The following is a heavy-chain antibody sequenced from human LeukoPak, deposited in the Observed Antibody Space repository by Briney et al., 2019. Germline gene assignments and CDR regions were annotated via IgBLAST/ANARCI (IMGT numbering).Heavy chain of an antibody. Sequence: GGSLRLSCAASGFTCSSYSMNWVRQAPGEGLEWVSSISSSSSSYIHYADSVKGRFTISRDNAKNSLYLQMNSLRAEDTAVYYCARVGSNWSNDYWGQGTLVTVSS. CDR1: GFTCSSYS. V-gene: IGHV3-21*06. D-gene: IGHD6-13*01. CDR2: ISSSSSSYI. J-gene: IGHJ4*02. CDR3: ARVGSNWSNDY.